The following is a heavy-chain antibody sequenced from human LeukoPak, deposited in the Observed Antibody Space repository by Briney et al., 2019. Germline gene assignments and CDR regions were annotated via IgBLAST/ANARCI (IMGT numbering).Heavy chain of an antibody. CDR1: GGSISSYY. CDR3: ARGAEDSSGYSEYYFDY. CDR2: IYYSGST. J-gene: IGHJ4*02. D-gene: IGHD3-22*01. V-gene: IGHV4-59*01. Sequence: SETLSLTCTVSGGSISSYYWSWIRQPPGKGLEWIGYIYYSGSTNYNPSLKSRVTISVDTSNNQFSLKLSSVTAADTAVYYCARGAEDSSGYSEYYFDYWGQGTLVTVSS.